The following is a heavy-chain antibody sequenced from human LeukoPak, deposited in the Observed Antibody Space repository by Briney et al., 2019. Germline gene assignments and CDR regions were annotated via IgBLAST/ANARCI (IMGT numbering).Heavy chain of an antibody. Sequence: GGSLRLSCAASGFTFSDYYMSWIRQAPGKGLEGVSYISSSGSTTYYADSVKGRFTTSRDNAKNSLYLQMNSLGAEDTAVFYCAREGRRTYDDFDYWGQGPLVTVSS. CDR1: GFTFSDYY. D-gene: IGHD1-1*01. CDR3: AREGRRTYDDFDY. J-gene: IGHJ4*02. V-gene: IGHV3-11*04. CDR2: ISSSGSTT.